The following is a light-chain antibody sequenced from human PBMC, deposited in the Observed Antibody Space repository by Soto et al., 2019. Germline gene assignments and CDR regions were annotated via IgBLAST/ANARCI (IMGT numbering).Light chain of an antibody. CDR1: QGISTW. CDR2: DAS. Sequence: DIQMTQSPSSLTASVGDRVTITCRASQGISTWLAWYQQKPEKAPKTLIFDASNLQSGVPSRFSGSGSGTEFTLTISSLQPDDFATYYCQQYNSYPWTFGQGTKVDI. J-gene: IGKJ1*01. CDR3: QQYNSYPWT. V-gene: IGKV1D-16*01.